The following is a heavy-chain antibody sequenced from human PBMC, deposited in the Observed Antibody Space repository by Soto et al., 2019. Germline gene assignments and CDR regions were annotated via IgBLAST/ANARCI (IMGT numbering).Heavy chain of an antibody. V-gene: IGHV3-21*01. D-gene: IGHD3-22*01. CDR1: GFTFSSYS. CDR2: ISSSSSYI. J-gene: IGHJ4*02. Sequence: EVQLVESGGGLVKHGGSLRLSCAASGFTFSSYSMNWVRQAPGKGLEWVSSISSSSSYIYYADSVKGRFTISRDNAKNSLYLQMNSLRAEDTAVYYCASAEYYYDSSGWYYWGQGTLVTVSS. CDR3: ASAEYYYDSSGWYY.